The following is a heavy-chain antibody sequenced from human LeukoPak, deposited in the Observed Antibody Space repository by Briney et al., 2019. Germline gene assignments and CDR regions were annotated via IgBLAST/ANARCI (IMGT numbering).Heavy chain of an antibody. D-gene: IGHD3-3*01. Sequence: SQTLSLTCTVSGGSISSGGYYWSWIRQHPGKGLEWIGYIYYSGSTYYNPSPKSRVTISVDTSKNQFSLKLSSVAAADTAVYYCARAGGFFSPFGYWGQGTLVTVSS. CDR2: IYYSGST. CDR3: ARAGGFFSPFGY. CDR1: GGSISSGGYY. V-gene: IGHV4-31*03. J-gene: IGHJ4*02.